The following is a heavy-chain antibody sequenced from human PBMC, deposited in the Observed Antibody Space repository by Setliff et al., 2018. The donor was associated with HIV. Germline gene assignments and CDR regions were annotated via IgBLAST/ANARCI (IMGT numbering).Heavy chain of an antibody. CDR3: AREIPYSYGGRGHPL. Sequence: LSLTCALYGGSFSDYYWSWIRQPPGMGLEWIGEVNRGRRTNYNSSLKSRVTISIDTSRNQFSLTVSSVTAADTAVYYCAREIPYSYGGRGHPLWGQGALVTVSS. D-gene: IGHD3-22*01. CDR1: GGSFSDYY. V-gene: IGHV4-34*01. CDR2: VNRGRRT. J-gene: IGHJ4*02.